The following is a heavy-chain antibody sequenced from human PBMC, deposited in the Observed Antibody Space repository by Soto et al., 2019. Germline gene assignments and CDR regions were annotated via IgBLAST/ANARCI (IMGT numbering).Heavy chain of an antibody. CDR3: ARDVEVRGVITNYYGMDV. Sequence: QVQLQESGPGLVKPSETLSLTCTVSGGSVSSGSYYWSWIRQPPGKGLEWIGYIYYSGSTNYNPSLKSRVTISVDTSKNQLSLKLSSVTTADTAVYYCARDVEVRGVITNYYGMDVWGQGTTVTVSS. CDR1: GGSVSSGSYY. CDR2: IYYSGST. J-gene: IGHJ6*02. V-gene: IGHV4-61*01. D-gene: IGHD3-10*01.